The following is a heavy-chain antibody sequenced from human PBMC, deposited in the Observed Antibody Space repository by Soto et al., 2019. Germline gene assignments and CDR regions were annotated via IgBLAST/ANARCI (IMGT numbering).Heavy chain of an antibody. J-gene: IGHJ4*02. CDR2: IYYSGST. CDR1: GGSISSSSYY. CDR3: ARHEMATIGSYDY. D-gene: IGHD5-12*01. Sequence: KTSETLSLTCTVSGGSISSSSYYWGWIRQPPGKGLEWIGSIYYSGSTYYNPSLKSRVTISVDTSKNQFSLKLSSVTAADTAVYYCARHEMATIGSYDYWGQGTLVTVSS. V-gene: IGHV4-39*01.